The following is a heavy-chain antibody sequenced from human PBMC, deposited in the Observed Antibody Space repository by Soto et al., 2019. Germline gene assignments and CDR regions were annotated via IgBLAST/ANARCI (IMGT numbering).Heavy chain of an antibody. D-gene: IGHD3-16*02. J-gene: IGHJ4*02. V-gene: IGHV3-30-3*01. Sequence: GGSLRLSCAGSGFSLSSYTMHWVRQAPGKGLERVALISFDSSSKHYADSVKGRFSISRDNSKNTLYLQMDSLRPDDTALYYCARDRLRLGELSLIGYFDSWGQGTLVTVSS. CDR2: ISFDSSSK. CDR1: GFSLSSYT. CDR3: ARDRLRLGELSLIGYFDS.